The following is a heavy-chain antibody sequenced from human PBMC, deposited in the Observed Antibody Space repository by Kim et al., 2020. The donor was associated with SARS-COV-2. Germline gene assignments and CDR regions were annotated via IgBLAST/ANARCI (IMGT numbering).Heavy chain of an antibody. J-gene: IGHJ6*03. CDR3: AKEVPIDFWSSYYYMDV. CDR2: ISYDGSNK. CDR1: GFTFSSYG. Sequence: GGSLRLSCAASGFTFSSYGMHWVRQAPGKGLEWVAVISYDGSNKYYADSVKGRFTISRDNSKNTLYLQMNSLRAEDTAVYYCAKEVPIDFWSSYYYMDVWGKGTTVTVSS. D-gene: IGHD3-3*01. V-gene: IGHV3-30*18.